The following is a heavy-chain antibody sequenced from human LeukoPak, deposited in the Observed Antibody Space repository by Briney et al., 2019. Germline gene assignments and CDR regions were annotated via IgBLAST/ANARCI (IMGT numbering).Heavy chain of an antibody. CDR2: IRSKANSYAT. J-gene: IGHJ4*02. Sequence: PGGSLRLSCAASGFTFSGSAMHWVRQASGKGREWVGRIRSKANSYATAYAASVKGRFTISRDDSKNTAYLQMNSLKTEDTAVYYCTRPLDDYGDYWGQGTLVTVST. V-gene: IGHV3-73*01. CDR3: TRPLDDYGDY. CDR1: GFTFSGSA.